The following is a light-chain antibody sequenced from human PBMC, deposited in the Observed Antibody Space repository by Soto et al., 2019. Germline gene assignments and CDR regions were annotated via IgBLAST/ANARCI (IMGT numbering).Light chain of an antibody. J-gene: IGKJ2*01. Sequence: EIVLTQSPATLSLSPGERATLSCRASQSVSSYLAWYQQKPGQAPRLLIYDASNRATGIPARFSDSGSGTDLTLPISRLAPEDFAVYYCQQRSNWPPWYTFGQGTKLEIK. CDR3: QQRSNWPPWYT. V-gene: IGKV3-11*01. CDR2: DAS. CDR1: QSVSSY.